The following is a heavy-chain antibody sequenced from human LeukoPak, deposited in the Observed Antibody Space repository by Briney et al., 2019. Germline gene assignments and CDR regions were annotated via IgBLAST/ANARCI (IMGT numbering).Heavy chain of an antibody. Sequence: GASLKSSCKASVYTFTGYNMHWVRQAPGQRLEWMGWINPNSGGTNYAQKFQGRVTMTRDTSISTAYMELSRLRSDDTAVYYCARDNPGYSSGWYVAFDIWGQGTMVTVSS. CDR2: INPNSGGT. CDR3: ARDNPGYSSGWYVAFDI. V-gene: IGHV1-2*02. D-gene: IGHD6-19*01. J-gene: IGHJ3*02. CDR1: VYTFTGYN.